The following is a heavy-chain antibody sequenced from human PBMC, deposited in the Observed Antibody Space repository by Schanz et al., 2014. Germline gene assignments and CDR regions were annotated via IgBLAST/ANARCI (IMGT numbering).Heavy chain of an antibody. CDR1: GYSFTDYA. Sequence: QVQLVQSGVEVKRPGASVRVSCKASGYSFTDYAIHWVRQAPGQGLEWMGWISGYNGDTNYAPKFQDRVTMTTDTSTSTAYMELRSLISDDTAMYYCARGIPYCSSTSCSGLDAYDVWGQGTLVTVAS. CDR2: ISGYNGDT. V-gene: IGHV1-18*01. D-gene: IGHD2-2*01. CDR3: ARGIPYCSSTSCSGLDAYDV. J-gene: IGHJ3*01.